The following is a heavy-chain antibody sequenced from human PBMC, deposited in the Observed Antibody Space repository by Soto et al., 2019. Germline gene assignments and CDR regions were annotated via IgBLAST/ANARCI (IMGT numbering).Heavy chain of an antibody. J-gene: IGHJ6*02. CDR1: GHTFTSYY. V-gene: IGHV1-46*01. CDR3: ARESIAARHYYYGMDV. CDR2: INPSGGST. D-gene: IGHD6-6*01. Sequence: ASVKVSCKASGHTFTSYYMHWVRQAPGQGLEWMGIINPSGGSTSYAQKFQGRVTMTRDTSTSTVYMELSSLRSEDTAAYYCARESIAARHYYYGMDVWGQGTTVTVSS.